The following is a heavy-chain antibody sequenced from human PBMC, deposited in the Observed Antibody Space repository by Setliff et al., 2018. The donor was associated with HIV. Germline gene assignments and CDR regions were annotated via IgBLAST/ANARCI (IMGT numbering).Heavy chain of an antibody. D-gene: IGHD3-10*01. CDR3: ARGRFHRLHRPYSGSGSLGIQYFDY. CDR1: GGSISSYY. CDR2: IYYSGST. Sequence: SETLSLTCTVSGGSISSYYWSWIRQPPGKGLEWIGYIYYSGSTNYNPSLKSRVTISVDTSKNQFSLKLSSVTAADTAVYYCARGRFHRLHRPYSGSGSLGIQYFDYWGQGTLVTVSS. V-gene: IGHV4-59*01. J-gene: IGHJ4*02.